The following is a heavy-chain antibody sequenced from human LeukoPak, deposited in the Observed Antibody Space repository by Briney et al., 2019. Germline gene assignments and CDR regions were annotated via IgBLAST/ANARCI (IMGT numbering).Heavy chain of an antibody. J-gene: IGHJ3*01. Sequence: PGRSLRLSCAAPGFTFRSYSMHWVRQAPGKGLEWVAVISYDESNEYHTDSVKGRFSISRDNSKNTLYLQMNGLRAEDTAVYYCARAHYSYTNAWHGDDVWGQGTMVTVSS. CDR2: ISYDESNE. D-gene: IGHD2-2*02. CDR3: ARAHYSYTNAWHGDDV. CDR1: GFTFRSYS. V-gene: IGHV3-30-3*01.